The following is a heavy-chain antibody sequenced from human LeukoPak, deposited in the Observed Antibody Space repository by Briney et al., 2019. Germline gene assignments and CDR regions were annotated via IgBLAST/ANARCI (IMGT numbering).Heavy chain of an antibody. V-gene: IGHV4-39*01. Sequence: SETLSLTCTVSGGSISSSSYYWGWIRQPPGKGPEWIGSIYYSGSTYYNPSLKSRVTISVDTSKNQFSLKLSSVTAADTAVYYCAGLNYDSSGYYYWGQGTLVTVSS. CDR3: AGLNYDSSGYYY. CDR2: IYYSGST. CDR1: GGSISSSSYY. J-gene: IGHJ4*02. D-gene: IGHD3-22*01.